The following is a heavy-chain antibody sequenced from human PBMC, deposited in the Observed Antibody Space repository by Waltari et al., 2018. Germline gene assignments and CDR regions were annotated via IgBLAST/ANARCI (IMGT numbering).Heavy chain of an antibody. CDR3: AKLAAAGKAAFDI. Sequence: EVQLVESGGGLVQPGRSLSLSCAASGFTFNDFAFHWVRTTPGKGLEWVSGISWNSGSIVYADSVKGRFTISRDNAKNSLYLQMNSLRTEDMALYYCAKLAAAGKAAFDIWGQGTMVTVSS. CDR2: ISWNSGSI. V-gene: IGHV3-9*03. D-gene: IGHD6-13*01. J-gene: IGHJ3*02. CDR1: GFTFNDFA.